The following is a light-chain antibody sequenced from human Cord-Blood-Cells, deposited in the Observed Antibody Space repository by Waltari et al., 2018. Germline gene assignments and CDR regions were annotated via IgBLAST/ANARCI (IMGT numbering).Light chain of an antibody. CDR3: QQYNNWPRT. Sequence: EIVMTQSPATLSVSPGERATLSCRASQSVSSNLAWYQQKPGQAPRLPVYGASTRATGIPARFMGSWSGTEFTLTISSLQSEDFAVYYCQQYNNWPRTFGQGTKVEIK. CDR2: GAS. V-gene: IGKV3-15*01. J-gene: IGKJ1*01. CDR1: QSVSSN.